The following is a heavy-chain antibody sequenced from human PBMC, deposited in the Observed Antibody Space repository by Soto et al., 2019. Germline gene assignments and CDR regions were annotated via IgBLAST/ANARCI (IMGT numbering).Heavy chain of an antibody. Sequence: SETLSLTCIVSGDSVSSGDYYWSWIRQPPGKGLGWIGHVYFSGSTNYIPSLKSRLTMSVDTAKNQFSLKLNSVTAADTAVYYCARIPVDTYMIYWSDPWGQGTQVTAPQ. CDR1: GDSVSSGDYY. J-gene: IGHJ5*02. D-gene: IGHD3-16*01. V-gene: IGHV4-61*08. CDR3: ARIPVDTYMIYWSDP. CDR2: VYFSGST.